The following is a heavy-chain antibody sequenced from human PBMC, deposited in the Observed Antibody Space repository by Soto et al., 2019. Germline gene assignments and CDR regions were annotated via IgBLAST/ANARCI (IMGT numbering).Heavy chain of an antibody. V-gene: IGHV3-66*01. CDR3: AKDGYSYGGGYFDF. J-gene: IGHJ4*02. CDR1: GVNIGNIY. Sequence: LPNSAAGVNIGNIYRSRVRQAPGKGLEWVCVVYSGGSAFYADSVKGRFTISRANSKTPLYLQMNSLRGEDTAVYFCAKDGYSYGGGYFDFRRQRTLVLVSS. CDR2: VYSGGSA. D-gene: IGHD5-18*01.